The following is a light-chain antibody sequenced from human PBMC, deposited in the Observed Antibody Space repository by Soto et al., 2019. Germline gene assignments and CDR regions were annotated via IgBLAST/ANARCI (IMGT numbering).Light chain of an antibody. Sequence: QSALTQPASVSGSPGQSITISCTGTSSDVGGYNYVSWYQQHSGKAPKLMIYEVSNRPSGVSNRVSGSKSGNTASLTISGLQAEDEADYYCSSYTSSSTRVFGGGTKLTVL. CDR3: SSYTSSSTRV. CDR2: EVS. J-gene: IGLJ3*02. V-gene: IGLV2-14*01. CDR1: SSDVGGYNY.